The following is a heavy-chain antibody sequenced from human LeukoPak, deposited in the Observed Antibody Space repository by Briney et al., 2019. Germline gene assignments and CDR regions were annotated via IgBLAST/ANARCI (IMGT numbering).Heavy chain of an antibody. J-gene: IGHJ3*02. Sequence: GASVKVSGKAAGYTFTSYAMHWVREAPGQRLEWMGGINAGNGNTKYSQKFQGRVTITRDTSASTAYMELSSLRSEDTAVYYCARPATDFDWPDDAFDIWGQGPMVTVSS. CDR1: GYTFTSYA. CDR2: INAGNGNT. D-gene: IGHD3-9*01. V-gene: IGHV1-3*01. CDR3: ARPATDFDWPDDAFDI.